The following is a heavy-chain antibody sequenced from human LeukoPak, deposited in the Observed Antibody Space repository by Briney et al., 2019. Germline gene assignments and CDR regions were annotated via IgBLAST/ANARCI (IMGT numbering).Heavy chain of an antibody. CDR1: GFTLSSYW. V-gene: IGHV3-20*04. CDR3: ASSGYDANDAFDI. D-gene: IGHD5-12*01. CDR2: INWNGGST. J-gene: IGHJ3*02. Sequence: GGSLRLSCAASGFTLSSYWMSWVRQAPGKGLEWVSGINWNGGSTGYADSVKGRFTISRDNAKNSLYLQMNSLRAEDTALYYCASSGYDANDAFDIWGQGTMVTVSS.